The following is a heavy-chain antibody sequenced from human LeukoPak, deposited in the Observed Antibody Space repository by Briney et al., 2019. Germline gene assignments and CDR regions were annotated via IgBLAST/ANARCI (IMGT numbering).Heavy chain of an antibody. D-gene: IGHD6-19*01. V-gene: IGHV3-23*01. Sequence: GGSLRLSCAASGFTFSSYAMSWVRQAPGKGLEWVSAISGSGGSTYYADSVKGRFTISRDNPKNTLYRQMNSLRAEDTAVYYCAKGIQRYSSGWKPFDYWGQGTLVTVSS. CDR3: AKGIQRYSSGWKPFDY. J-gene: IGHJ4*02. CDR1: GFTFSSYA. CDR2: ISGSGGST.